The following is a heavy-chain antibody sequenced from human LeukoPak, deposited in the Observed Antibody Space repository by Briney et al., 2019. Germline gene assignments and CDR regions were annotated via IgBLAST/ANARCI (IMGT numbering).Heavy chain of an antibody. CDR1: GYTFTGYF. V-gene: IGHV1-2*02. D-gene: IGHD6-6*01. J-gene: IGHJ4*02. Sequence: ASVTVSCKASGYTFTGYFMHWVRQAPGQGLEWMGWINPNSGDTDYAQKFQGRVTLTRDTSISTAYMDLSRLTSDDTAVYYCARGQGYGTSSGCDYWGQGTLVTVSS. CDR2: INPNSGDT. CDR3: ARGQGYGTSSGCDY.